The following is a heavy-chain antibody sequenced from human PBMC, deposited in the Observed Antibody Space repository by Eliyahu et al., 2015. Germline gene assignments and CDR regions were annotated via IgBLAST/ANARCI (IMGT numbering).Heavy chain of an antibody. CDR2: INHSGST. CDR3: ARSRWHDPSPRY. J-gene: IGHJ4*02. D-gene: IGHD1-1*01. CDR1: GGSFXGYY. Sequence: QVQLQQWGAGLLKPSETLSLTCAVHGGSFXGYYWSWIRXPPXKGLEWIGEINHSGSTNYNPSLKSRVTISVDTSKNQFSLKLSSVTAADTAVYYCARSRWHDPSPRYWGQGTLVTVSS. V-gene: IGHV4-34*01.